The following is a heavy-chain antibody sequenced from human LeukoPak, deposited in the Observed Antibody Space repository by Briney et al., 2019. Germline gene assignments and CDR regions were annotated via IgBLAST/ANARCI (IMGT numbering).Heavy chain of an antibody. V-gene: IGHV3-15*01. CDR1: GFTFINAW. D-gene: IGHD3-22*01. Sequence: GGSLRLSCAASGFTFINAWMTWVRQAPGKGLECVGRIKSKTVGGTTDYAAPVKGRFTISRDDSKNTLYLQMNSLKTEDTAVYYCTTDWTYYYDSSGYLRYWGQGTQVTVSS. CDR3: TTDWTYYYDSSGYLRY. CDR2: IKSKTVGGTT. J-gene: IGHJ4*02.